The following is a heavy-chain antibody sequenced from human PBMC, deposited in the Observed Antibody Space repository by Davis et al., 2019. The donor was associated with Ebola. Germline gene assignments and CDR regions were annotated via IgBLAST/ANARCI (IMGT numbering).Heavy chain of an antibody. Sequence: LSLTCAASGFTFSDYYMSWIRQAPGKGLEWVSYISSSGSTIYYADSVKGRFTISRDNAKNSLYLQMNSLRAEDTAVYYCARGLAARRYYYGMDVWGQGTTVTVSS. CDR1: GFTFSDYY. J-gene: IGHJ6*02. V-gene: IGHV3-11*01. CDR3: ARGLAARRYYYGMDV. D-gene: IGHD6-6*01. CDR2: ISSSGSTI.